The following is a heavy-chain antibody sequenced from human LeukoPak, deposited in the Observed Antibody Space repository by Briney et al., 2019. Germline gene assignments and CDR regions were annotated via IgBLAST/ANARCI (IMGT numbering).Heavy chain of an antibody. CDR1: GFTFSSYA. J-gene: IGHJ4*02. V-gene: IGHV3-23*01. CDR2: ISGSGGST. Sequence: GGSLRLSCAASGFTFSSYAMSWVRQAPGKGLEWVSAISGSGGSTYYADSVKGRFTISRDNSKNTLYLQMNSLRAEDTAVYYCAKVEVKAAPGTAYYFDYWGQGTLVTVSS. CDR3: AKVEVKAAPGTAYYFDY. D-gene: IGHD6-6*01.